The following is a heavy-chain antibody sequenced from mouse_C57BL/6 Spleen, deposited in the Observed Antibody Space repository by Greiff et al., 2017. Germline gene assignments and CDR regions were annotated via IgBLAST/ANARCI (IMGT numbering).Heavy chain of an antibody. V-gene: IGHV7-3*01. CDR3: ARCLTGTVFDY. CDR1: GFTFTDYY. D-gene: IGHD4-1*01. CDR2: IRNKANGYTT. J-gene: IGHJ2*01. Sequence: DVMLVESGGGLVQPGGSLSLSCAASGFTFTDYYMSWVRQPPGKALEWLGFIRNKANGYTTEYSASVKGRFTISRDNSQSILYLQMNALRAEDSATYYCARCLTGTVFDYWGKGTTLTVSS.